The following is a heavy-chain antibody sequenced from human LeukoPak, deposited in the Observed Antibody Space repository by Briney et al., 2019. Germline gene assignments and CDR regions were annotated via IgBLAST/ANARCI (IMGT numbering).Heavy chain of an antibody. CDR2: MNPNSGNT. D-gene: IGHD3-10*01. J-gene: IGHJ5*02. Sequence: ASVKVSCKASGYTFINHDINWVRQATGQGLEWMGWMNPNSGNTGYAQKFQGRVTITRNTSIRTAYMELSSLTSEDTAVYYCAKGGAGTYYKRDGWFDPWGQGTVVTVSS. CDR1: GYTFINHD. V-gene: IGHV1-8*03. CDR3: AKGGAGTYYKRDGWFDP.